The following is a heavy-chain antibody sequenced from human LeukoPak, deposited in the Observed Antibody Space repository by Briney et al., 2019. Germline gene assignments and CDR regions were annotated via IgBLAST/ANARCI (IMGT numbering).Heavy chain of an antibody. V-gene: IGHV3-15*01. CDR1: GFTFSNAW. Sequence: PGGSLRLSCAASGFTFSNAWMSWVRQAPGKGLEWGGRIKIKTDGGTTDYAAPVEGRFTISRDDSKNTLYLKMNSLKTEDTAVYYCTTDATIFGVDTKTAHHYYFDYWGQGTLVTVSS. J-gene: IGHJ4*02. D-gene: IGHD3-3*01. CDR3: TTDATIFGVDTKTAHHYYFDY. CDR2: IKIKTDGGTT.